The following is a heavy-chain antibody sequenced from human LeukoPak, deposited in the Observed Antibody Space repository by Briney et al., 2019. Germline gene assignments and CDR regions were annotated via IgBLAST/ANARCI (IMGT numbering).Heavy chain of an antibody. Sequence: SETLSLTCTVSGDSINSLDLWSWVRQPPGKGLEWIGEMYLNGTTHSNPSVKSRVTISIDKSKNQFFLNLSSVTAADTAVYYCAGLVGRYSSGLYYYYFDYWGQGTLVTVSS. V-gene: IGHV4-4*02. CDR1: GDSINSLDL. CDR3: AGLVGRYSSGLYYYYFDY. D-gene: IGHD3-22*01. J-gene: IGHJ4*02. CDR2: MYLNGTT.